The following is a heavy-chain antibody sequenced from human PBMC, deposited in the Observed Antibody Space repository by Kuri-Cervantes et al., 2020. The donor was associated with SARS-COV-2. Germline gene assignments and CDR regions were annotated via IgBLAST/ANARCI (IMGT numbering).Heavy chain of an antibody. V-gene: IGHV4-4*02. Sequence: SETLSLTCAVSGGSISSSNWWSWVRQPPGKGLEWIGEIYHSGSTNYNPSLKSRVTISVDTSKNQFSLKLSSVTAADTAVYYCARGRGEGYCSGGSCYPGGKYYYYYGMDVWGQGTTVTVSS. CDR3: ARGRGEGYCSGGSCYPGGKYYYYYGMDV. CDR2: IYHSGST. D-gene: IGHD2-15*01. J-gene: IGHJ6*02. CDR1: GGSISSSNW.